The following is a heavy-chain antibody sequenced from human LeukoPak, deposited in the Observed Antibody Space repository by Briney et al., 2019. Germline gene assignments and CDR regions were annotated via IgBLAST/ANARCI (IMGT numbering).Heavy chain of an antibody. CDR2: ISSSSSYT. V-gene: IGHV3-11*03. Sequence: PGGSLRHSCAACGFTFSDYYLSWIRQAPGKGLEWVSYISSSSSYTNYADSVKGRFTISRDNAKNSLYLQMNSLRAEDTAVYYCARSQTVLVAATSGYSGQGTLVTVSS. D-gene: IGHD2-15*01. CDR1: GFTFSDYY. CDR3: ARSQTVLVAATSGY. J-gene: IGHJ4*02.